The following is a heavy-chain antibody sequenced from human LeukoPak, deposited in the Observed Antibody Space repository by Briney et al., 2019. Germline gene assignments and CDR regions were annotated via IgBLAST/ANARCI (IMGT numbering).Heavy chain of an antibody. Sequence: PSETLSLTCAVYGGSFSGYYWSWIRQPPGKGLEWIGEINHSGSTNYNPSLKSRVTISVDTSKNRFSLKLSSVTAADTAVYYCAEGYSSGWYRDAFDIWGQGTMVTVSS. CDR3: AEGYSSGWYRDAFDI. J-gene: IGHJ3*02. CDR2: INHSGST. V-gene: IGHV4-34*01. D-gene: IGHD6-19*01. CDR1: GGSFSGYY.